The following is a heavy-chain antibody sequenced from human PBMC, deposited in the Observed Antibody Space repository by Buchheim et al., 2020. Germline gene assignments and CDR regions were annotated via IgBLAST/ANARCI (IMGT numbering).Heavy chain of an antibody. CDR3: STEQGWRQRALGY. CDR1: GFIFSNAW. J-gene: IGHJ4*02. CDR2: IKSKTDGGTT. V-gene: IGHV3-15*01. D-gene: IGHD5-24*01. Sequence: EVQLVESGGGLVKPGGSLTVSCGASGFIFSNAWMTWVRQAPGKGLEWVGRIKSKTDGGTTDYAAPVKGRFTLSRDDSKNTLYLQMSSLKTEDTAVYYCSTEQGWRQRALGYWGQGT.